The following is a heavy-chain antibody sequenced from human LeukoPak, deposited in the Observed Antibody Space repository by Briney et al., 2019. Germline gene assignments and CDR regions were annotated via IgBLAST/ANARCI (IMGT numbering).Heavy chain of an antibody. CDR3: ARGGYCSGGSCYSYYYGMDV. CDR2: IKQDGSEK. CDR1: GFTFSSYW. V-gene: IGHV3-7*01. D-gene: IGHD2-15*01. J-gene: IGHJ6*02. Sequence: GGSLRLSCAVSGFTFSSYWMSWVRQAPGKGLEWVANIKQDGSEKYYVDSVKGRFTISRDNAKNSLYLQMNSLRAEDTAVYYCARGGYCSGGSCYSYYYGMDVWGQGTTVTVSS.